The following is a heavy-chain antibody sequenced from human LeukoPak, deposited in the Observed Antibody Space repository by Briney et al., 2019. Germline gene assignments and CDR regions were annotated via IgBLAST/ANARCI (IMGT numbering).Heavy chain of an antibody. J-gene: IGHJ4*02. Sequence: GGSLRLSCVASGVTLSNYAMSWARQAPGKGLEWVSGISSSGSGGNTYYADSVKGRFTASRDNSKNTLFLQMNSLRAEDTAVYYCAKDGGLWVSAHWGDSWGRGTLVTVSS. V-gene: IGHV3-23*01. CDR2: ISSSGSGGNT. CDR3: AKDGGLWVSAHWGDS. D-gene: IGHD7-27*01. CDR1: GVTLSNYA.